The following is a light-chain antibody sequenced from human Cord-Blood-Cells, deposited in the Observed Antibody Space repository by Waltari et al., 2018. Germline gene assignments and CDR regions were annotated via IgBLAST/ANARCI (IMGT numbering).Light chain of an antibody. V-gene: IGLV2-14*01. J-gene: IGLJ1*01. CDR2: EVS. Sequence: QSALTPPASVSGSPGQSITISCTGTSSAVGGYNYVPWYQQHPGKAPKLMIYEVSNRPSGVSNRFSGSKSGNTASLTISGLQAEDEADYYCSSYTSSSTYVFGTGTKVTVL. CDR3: SSYTSSSTYV. CDR1: SSAVGGYNY.